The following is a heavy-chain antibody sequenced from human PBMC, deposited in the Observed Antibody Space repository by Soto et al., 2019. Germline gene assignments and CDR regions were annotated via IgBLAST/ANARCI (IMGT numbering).Heavy chain of an antibody. D-gene: IGHD6-13*01. CDR3: TTVRSWSPLAGMDV. CDR1: GFTFSNAW. Sequence: EVQLVESGGGLVKPGGSLRLSCAASGFTFSNAWMSWVRQAPGTGLEWVGRTKSKTDGGTTDYAAPVKVRFTIERDDSKNTLYLQMNSLKTNDTAVYYFTTVRSWSPLAGMDVWGQGPTVTVSS. V-gene: IGHV3-15*01. J-gene: IGHJ6*02. CDR2: TKSKTDGGTT.